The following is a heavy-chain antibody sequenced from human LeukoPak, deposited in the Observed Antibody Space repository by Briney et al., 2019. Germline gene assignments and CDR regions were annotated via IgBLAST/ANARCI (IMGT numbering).Heavy chain of an antibody. CDR2: VGTSVSGT. CDR1: VFTFSSYD. D-gene: IGHD2/OR15-2a*01. V-gene: IGHV3-23*01. Sequence: PGGSLRLSCVASVFTFSSYDMNWVRQAPGKGLEWVSSVGTSVSGTYYADSVKGRFTISRDNSKNTLSLHMNSLRAEDTAVYYCATSRFLWGQGTLVTVSS. CDR3: ATSRFL. J-gene: IGHJ4*02.